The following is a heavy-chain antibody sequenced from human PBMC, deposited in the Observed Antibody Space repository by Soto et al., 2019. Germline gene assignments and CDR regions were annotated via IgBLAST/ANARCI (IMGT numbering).Heavy chain of an antibody. CDR1: GGTFNNYA. CDR3: ASFDGTLVRGGRSSPYEMDV. CDR2: IIPTFGTG. J-gene: IGHJ6*02. V-gene: IGHV1-69*01. Sequence: QVLLVQSGPEVKKPGYSVKVSCKASGGTFNNYAINWVRQAAGKGLEWMGGIIPTFGTGNHAQKFQGRVTITADESTMTDYMELNSLRSEDTAIYYCASFDGTLVRGGRSSPYEMDVWGQGTTVIVSS. D-gene: IGHD3-10*01.